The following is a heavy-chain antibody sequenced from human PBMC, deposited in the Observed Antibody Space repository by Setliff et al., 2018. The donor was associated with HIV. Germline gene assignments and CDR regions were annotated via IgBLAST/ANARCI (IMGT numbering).Heavy chain of an antibody. J-gene: IGHJ4*02. CDR3: VRQGHWYIPWYFDY. V-gene: IGHV4-38-2*01. CDR2: MDSSGNT. D-gene: IGHD1-20*01. CDR1: GYSIRDNFF. Sequence: SETLSLTCAVPGYSIRDNFFWGWVRQPPGKGLEWIGSMDSSGNTYYSPSLRSRVTLSLDTSKNHISLHLSSVTAADTAVYYCVRQGHWYIPWYFDYWGQGALVTVSS.